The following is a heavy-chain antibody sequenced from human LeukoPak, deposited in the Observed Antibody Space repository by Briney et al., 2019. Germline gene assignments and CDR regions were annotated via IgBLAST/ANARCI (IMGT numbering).Heavy chain of an antibody. V-gene: IGHV2-70*17. Sequence: SGPTLVKPTQTLTLTCTFSGFSLSTPEMCVTWIRQPPGKALEWLARIDWDDDKFYSPSLRTRPTISKDTPKNQVVLRMTNMDPVDTGTYYCARMTPDSPSFDYWGQGALITVSS. CDR2: IDWDDDK. CDR3: ARMTPDSPSFDY. D-gene: IGHD2-15*01. J-gene: IGHJ4*02. CDR1: GFSLSTPEMC.